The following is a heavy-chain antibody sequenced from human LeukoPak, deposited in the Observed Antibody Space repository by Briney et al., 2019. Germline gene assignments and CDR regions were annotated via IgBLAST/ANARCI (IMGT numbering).Heavy chain of an antibody. CDR1: GFTFSNYA. V-gene: IGHV3-23*01. CDR3: AKTGAVAPLNWFDP. J-gene: IGHJ5*02. D-gene: IGHD6-19*01. Sequence: PGGSLRLSWAASGFTFSNYAMSWVRQAPGKGLELVSTISGSGGSTYYAYSVKGRFSISRDTSKNTLYLQMNSLRAEDTAVYYCAKTGAVAPLNWFDPWGQGTLVTVSS. CDR2: ISGSGGST.